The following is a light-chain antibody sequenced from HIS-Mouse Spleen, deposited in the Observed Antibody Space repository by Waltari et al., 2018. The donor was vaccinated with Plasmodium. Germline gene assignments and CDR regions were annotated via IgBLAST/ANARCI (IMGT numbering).Light chain of an antibody. Sequence: SYELTQPPSVSVSPGQTASIPCSGDAFPKKYAHWYQQKSVQAPVLVIYEDSKRPSGIPERSSGSSSGTMATLTISGAQVEDEADYYCYSTDSSGNHRVFGGGTKLTVL. CDR2: EDS. CDR1: AFPKKY. V-gene: IGLV3-10*01. J-gene: IGLJ3*02. CDR3: YSTDSSGNHRV.